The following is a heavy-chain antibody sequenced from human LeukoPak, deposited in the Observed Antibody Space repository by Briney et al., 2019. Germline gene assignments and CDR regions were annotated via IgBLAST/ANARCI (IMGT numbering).Heavy chain of an antibody. V-gene: IGHV3-23*01. J-gene: IGHJ5*02. Sequence: GGSLRRSCAASGFTFSSYAMSWVRQAPGKGLEWVSAISGSGGSTYYADSVKGRFTISRDNSKNTLYLQMNSLRAEDTAVYYCAKDTITRSSYPGWFDPWGQGTLVTVSS. CDR2: ISGSGGST. CDR1: GFTFSSYA. D-gene: IGHD3-16*02. CDR3: AKDTITRSSYPGWFDP.